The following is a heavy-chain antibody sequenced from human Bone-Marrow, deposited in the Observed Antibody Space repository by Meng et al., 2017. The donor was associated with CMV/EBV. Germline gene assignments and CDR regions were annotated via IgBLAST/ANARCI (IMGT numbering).Heavy chain of an antibody. Sequence: SVKVSCKASGYTFTGYYLHWVRQAPGQGLEWMGGIIPIFGTANYAQKFQGRVTITTDESTSTAYMELSSLRSEDTAVYYCARSKSIAARPWVYWGQGTLVTVSS. V-gene: IGHV1-69*05. CDR1: GYTFTGYY. J-gene: IGHJ4*02. CDR2: IIPIFGTA. CDR3: ARSKSIAARPWVY. D-gene: IGHD6-6*01.